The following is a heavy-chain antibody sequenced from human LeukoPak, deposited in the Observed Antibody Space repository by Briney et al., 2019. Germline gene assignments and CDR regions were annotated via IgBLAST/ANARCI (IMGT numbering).Heavy chain of an antibody. CDR3: ARVARTRDKDYYDSSGYYDVWFDP. D-gene: IGHD3-22*01. CDR1: GYSFTSYW. V-gene: IGHV5-51*01. Sequence: GESLKISCKGSGYSFTSYWISWVRQMPGKGLEWMGIIYPGDSDTRYSPSFQGQVTISADKSISTAYLQWSSLKASDTAMYYCARVARTRDKDYYDSSGYYDVWFDPWGQGTLVTVSS. CDR2: IYPGDSDT. J-gene: IGHJ5*02.